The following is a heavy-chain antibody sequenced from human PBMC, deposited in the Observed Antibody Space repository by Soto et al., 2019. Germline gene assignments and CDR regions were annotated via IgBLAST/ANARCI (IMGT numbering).Heavy chain of an antibody. J-gene: IGHJ5*02. CDR3: AGWVSGTVAGFDP. CDR2: VYHSGTT. D-gene: IGHD6-19*01. V-gene: IGHV4-4*02. CDR1: VGSSSSSDW. Sequence: PSESLSITCAVSVGSSSSSDWWSCVRQPPGKELEWIGEVYHSGTTNYNPSLKSRVTISLDKSKNQFSLKVKFVTAADTAVYYCAGWVSGTVAGFDPWGQGTLVTVSS.